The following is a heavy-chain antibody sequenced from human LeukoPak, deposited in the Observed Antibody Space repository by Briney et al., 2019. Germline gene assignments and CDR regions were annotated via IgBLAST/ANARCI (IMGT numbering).Heavy chain of an antibody. CDR3: ARGHGAPSDFDP. D-gene: IGHD4-17*01. Sequence: ASVKVSCKASGGTFSSYAISWVRQAPGHGLEWMGRIIPILGIANYAQKFQGRVTITADKSTSTAYMELSSLRSEDTAVYYCARGHGAPSDFDPWGQGTLVTVSS. CDR1: GGTFSSYA. J-gene: IGHJ5*02. CDR2: IIPILGIA. V-gene: IGHV1-69*04.